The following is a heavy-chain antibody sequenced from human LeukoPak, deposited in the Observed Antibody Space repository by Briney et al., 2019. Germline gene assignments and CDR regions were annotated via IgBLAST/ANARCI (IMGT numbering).Heavy chain of an antibody. D-gene: IGHD3-22*01. CDR1: GFTFNTAW. CDR2: ISSGSDYI. V-gene: IGHV3-21*06. CDR3: AKDSSGYPSYFDY. J-gene: IGHJ4*02. Sequence: PGGSLRLSCEASGFTFNTAWMSWVRQAPGKGLEWVSSISSGSDYIYYADSVKGRFTISRDNAKNSLYLQMNSLRAEDTAVYYCAKDSSGYPSYFDYWGQGTLVTVSS.